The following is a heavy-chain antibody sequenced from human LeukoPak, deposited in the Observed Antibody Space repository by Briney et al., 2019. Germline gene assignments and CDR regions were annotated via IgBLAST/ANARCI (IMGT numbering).Heavy chain of an antibody. J-gene: IGHJ6*02. D-gene: IGHD2-21*02. CDR1: GYSFTSYW. CDR2: IYPGDSDT. Sequence: GESLKISCKGSGYSFTSYWIGWVRQMPGKGLEWMGIIYPGDSDTRYSPSFQGQVTISADKSISTAYLQWSSLKASDTAMYYCARDGASGDYFYHYGMDVWGQGTTVTVSS. V-gene: IGHV5-51*01. CDR3: ARDGASGDYFYHYGMDV.